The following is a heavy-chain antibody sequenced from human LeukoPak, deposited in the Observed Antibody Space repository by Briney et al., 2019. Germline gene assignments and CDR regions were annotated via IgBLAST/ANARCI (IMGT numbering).Heavy chain of an antibody. CDR2: ISGIGVRT. CDR3: AKEPFSLALDAFDI. J-gene: IGHJ3*02. CDR1: GFTFSSYA. Sequence: GGSLRLSCAASGFTFSSYAMSLVRQAPGKGLEWVSAISGIGVRTYYADPVKGRFTISKDNSKNTLYLQMNSLRAEDTAVYYCAKEPFSLALDAFDIWGQGTMVTVSS. V-gene: IGHV3-23*01.